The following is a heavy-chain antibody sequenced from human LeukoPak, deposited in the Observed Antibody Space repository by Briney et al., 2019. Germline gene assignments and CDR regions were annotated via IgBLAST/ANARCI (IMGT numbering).Heavy chain of an antibody. Sequence: GESLKISCKGSGYSFTSYWIGWVRRMPGKSLEWIGIIYPGDSDTRHSPYFQGQVTISADKSISTAYLQWSSLKASDTAMYYCARSSGGSYVFDYWGQGTLVTVSS. D-gene: IGHD1-26*01. J-gene: IGHJ4*02. CDR2: IYPGDSDT. V-gene: IGHV5-51*01. CDR1: GYSFTSYW. CDR3: ARSSGGSYVFDY.